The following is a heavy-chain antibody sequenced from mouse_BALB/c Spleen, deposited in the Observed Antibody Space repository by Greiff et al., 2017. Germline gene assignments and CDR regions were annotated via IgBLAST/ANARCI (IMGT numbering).Heavy chain of an antibody. Sequence: EVKLQESGPELVKPGASVKMSCKASGYTFTSYVMHWGKQKPGQGLEWIGYINPYNDGTKYNEKFKGKATLTSDKSSSTAYMELSSLTSEDSAVYYCARANSLLYYFDYWGQGTTLTVSS. D-gene: IGHD1-2*01. CDR3: ARANSLLYYFDY. CDR2: INPYNDGT. J-gene: IGHJ2*01. CDR1: GYTFTSYV. V-gene: IGHV1-14*01.